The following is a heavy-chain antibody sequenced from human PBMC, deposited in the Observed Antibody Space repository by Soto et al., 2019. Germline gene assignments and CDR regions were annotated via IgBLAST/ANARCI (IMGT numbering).Heavy chain of an antibody. Sequence: ASVKVSCKASGYTFTGSYMHWVRQAPGQELEWMGLINPSGGSTSYAQKFQGRVTMTRDTSTSTVYMELSSLRSEDTAVYYCARDFDSSGYYFDYWGQGTLVTVSS. CDR1: GYTFTGSY. CDR2: INPSGGST. V-gene: IGHV1-46*01. CDR3: ARDFDSSGYYFDY. D-gene: IGHD3-22*01. J-gene: IGHJ4*02.